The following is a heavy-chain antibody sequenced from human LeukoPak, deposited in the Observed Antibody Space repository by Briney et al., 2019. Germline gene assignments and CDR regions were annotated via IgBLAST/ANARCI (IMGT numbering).Heavy chain of an antibody. V-gene: IGHV4-30-2*01. Sequence: PSETLSLTCTVSGGSISSGGYYWSWIRQPPGKGLEWIGYIYHSGSTHYNPSLKSRVTISVDKSKNQFSLKLSSVTAADTAVYYCARDADLIRASAFDIWGQGTMVTASS. CDR2: IYHSGST. D-gene: IGHD2-8*01. J-gene: IGHJ3*02. CDR3: ARDADLIRASAFDI. CDR1: GGSISSGGYY.